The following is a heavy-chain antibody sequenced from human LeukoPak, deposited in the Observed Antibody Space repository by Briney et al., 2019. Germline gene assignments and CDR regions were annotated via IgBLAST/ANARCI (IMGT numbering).Heavy chain of an antibody. CDR2: INHSGST. CDR3: ARASQFGELFGADDAFDI. V-gene: IGHV4-34*01. Sequence: SETLSLTCAVYGGSFSGYYWSWIRQPPGKGLEWIGEINHSGSTNYNPSLKSRVTISVDTSKNQFSLKLSSVTAADTAVYYCARASQFGELFGADDAFDIWGQGTMVTVSS. D-gene: IGHD3-10*01. CDR1: GGSFSGYY. J-gene: IGHJ3*02.